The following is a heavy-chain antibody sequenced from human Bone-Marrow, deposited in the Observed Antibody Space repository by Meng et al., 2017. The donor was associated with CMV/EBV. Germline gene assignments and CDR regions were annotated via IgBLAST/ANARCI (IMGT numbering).Heavy chain of an antibody. CDR3: AKAKGIVATTPNFDY. V-gene: IGHV3-20*03. J-gene: IGHJ4*02. D-gene: IGHD5-12*01. CDR1: GFSFDDYG. CDR2: ISWNGGST. Sequence: SGFSFDDYGMSWVRQAPGKGLEWVSGISWNGGSTRYADSVKGRFTISRDNSKNTLYLQMNSLRAEDTAVYYCAKAKGIVATTPNFDYWGQGTLVTVSS.